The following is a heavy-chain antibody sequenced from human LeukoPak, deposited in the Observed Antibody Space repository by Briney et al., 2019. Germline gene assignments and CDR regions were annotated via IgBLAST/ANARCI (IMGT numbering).Heavy chain of an antibody. D-gene: IGHD3-3*01. J-gene: IGHJ3*02. CDR2: IIPIFGTA. CDR1: GGTFSSYA. Sequence: ASVKVSCKASGGTFSSYAISWVRQAPGQGLEWMGGIIPIFGTANYAQKFQGRVTMTEDTSTDTAYMELSSLRSEDTAVYYCATDRGSGYYDFWSGYYYAFDIWGQGTMVTVSS. V-gene: IGHV1-69*06. CDR3: ATDRGSGYYDFWSGYYYAFDI.